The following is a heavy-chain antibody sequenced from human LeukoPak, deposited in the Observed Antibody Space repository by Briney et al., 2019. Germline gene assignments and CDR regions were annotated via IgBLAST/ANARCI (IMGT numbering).Heavy chain of an antibody. J-gene: IGHJ4*02. CDR3: ARCITGTSPVSDY. D-gene: IGHD1-20*01. CDR1: GFTFSSYT. CDR2: ISSSSSYI. V-gene: IGHV3-21*01. Sequence: GGSLRLSCAASGFTFSSYTMNWVRQAPGKGLEWVSSISSSSSYIYYADSVKGRFTISRDNAKNSLYLQMNSLRAEDTAVYYCARCITGTSPVSDYWGQGTLVTVSS.